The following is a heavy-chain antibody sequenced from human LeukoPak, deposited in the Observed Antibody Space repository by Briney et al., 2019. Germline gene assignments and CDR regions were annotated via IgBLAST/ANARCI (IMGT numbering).Heavy chain of an antibody. V-gene: IGHV4-59*02. CDR1: GASVSSYY. J-gene: IGHJ4*02. D-gene: IGHD6-19*01. CDR2: MYYTGVK. Sequence: PSETLSLTCTVSGASVSSYYWSWIRQPPGKGLEWIGYMYYTGVKRYNPSLQSRVTMSVDTSKNQFSLELSSVTAADTALYYCASSYDSGWYALDYWGQGNLVTVSS. CDR3: ASSYDSGWYALDY.